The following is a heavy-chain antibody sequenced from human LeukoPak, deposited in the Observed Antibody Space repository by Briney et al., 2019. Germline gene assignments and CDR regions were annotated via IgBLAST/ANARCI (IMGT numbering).Heavy chain of an antibody. D-gene: IGHD3-22*01. Sequence: ASVKVSCKASGYTFTSYGISWVRQAPGQGLEWMGWISAYNGNTNYAQKLQGRVTMTRDTSISTAYMELSRLRSDDTAVYYCARGSSGYWDNWFDPWGQGTLVTVSS. CDR1: GYTFTSYG. J-gene: IGHJ5*02. V-gene: IGHV1-18*01. CDR3: ARGSSGYWDNWFDP. CDR2: ISAYNGNT.